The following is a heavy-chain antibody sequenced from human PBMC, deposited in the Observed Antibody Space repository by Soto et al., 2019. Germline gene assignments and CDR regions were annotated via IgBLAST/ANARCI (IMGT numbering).Heavy chain of an antibody. Sequence: SETLSLTCTVSGGSISSYYWGWIRQPPGKGLEWIGSIYYSGSTYYNPSLKSRVTISVDTSKNQFSLKLSSVTAADTAVYYCARWIQLWLTFDYWGQGTLVTAPQ. CDR1: GGSISSYY. D-gene: IGHD5-18*01. V-gene: IGHV4-39*01. J-gene: IGHJ4*02. CDR3: ARWIQLWLTFDY. CDR2: IYYSGST.